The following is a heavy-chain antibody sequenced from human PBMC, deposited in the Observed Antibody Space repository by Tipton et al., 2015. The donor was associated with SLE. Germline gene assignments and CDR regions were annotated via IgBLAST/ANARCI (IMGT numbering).Heavy chain of an antibody. CDR3: ASVPGGVSPYGNYRFNFYMDG. D-gene: IGHD3-16*01. CDR1: GGSISSTTYY. CDR2: GFDVGRT. V-gene: IGHV4-39*07. J-gene: IGHJ6*03. Sequence: LRLSCTVSGGSISSTTYYWGWIRQPPGQGLEWVGSGFDVGRTFLNPSLESRVTISEDASKNQFSLRLRSVTAADAAVYYCASVPGGVSPYGNYRFNFYMDGWGKGTTVTVSS.